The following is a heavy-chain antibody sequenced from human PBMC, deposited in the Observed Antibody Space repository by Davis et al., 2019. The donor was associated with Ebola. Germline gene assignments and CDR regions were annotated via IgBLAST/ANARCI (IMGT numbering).Heavy chain of an antibody. Sequence: GESLKISCAASGFTFSSYAMHWVRQAPGKGLEWVAVISYDGSNKYYADSVKGRFTISRDNSKNTLYLQMNSLRGDDTAVYYCVRGGAGTIDYWGRGALVTVSS. CDR1: GFTFSSYA. D-gene: IGHD6-19*01. V-gene: IGHV3-30-3*01. CDR2: ISYDGSNK. J-gene: IGHJ4*02. CDR3: VRGGAGTIDY.